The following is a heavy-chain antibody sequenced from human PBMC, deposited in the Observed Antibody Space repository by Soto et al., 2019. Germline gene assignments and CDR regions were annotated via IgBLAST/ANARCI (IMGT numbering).Heavy chain of an antibody. D-gene: IGHD6-19*01. J-gene: IGHJ6*02. CDR3: ARDPHLRLADSYSHGMDV. CDR1: GFTFSRYG. Sequence: PGGSLRLSCAASGFTFSRYGMNWVRQAPGKGLELVSSISGLSSFIYYADSVKGRFTVSRDNAKNSLFVQMNSLTAEDTAVYYCARDPHLRLADSYSHGMDVWCQGTTVTVSS. V-gene: IGHV3-21*06. CDR2: ISGLSSFI.